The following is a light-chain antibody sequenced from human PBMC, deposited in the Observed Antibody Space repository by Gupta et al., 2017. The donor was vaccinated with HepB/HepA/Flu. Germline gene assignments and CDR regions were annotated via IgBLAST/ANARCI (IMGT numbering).Light chain of an antibody. CDR2: RNN. CDR1: SSNIGSNH. Sequence: QSVLTQPPSASVTPGQRVTISCSGSSSNIGSNHVYWYQQLPGTAPKLLIYRNNQRPSGVPDRFSGSRSGTSASLAISGLRAEDEADYYCAAGDDSLSGVVFGGGTELTVL. V-gene: IGLV1-47*01. CDR3: AAGDDSLSGVV. J-gene: IGLJ2*01.